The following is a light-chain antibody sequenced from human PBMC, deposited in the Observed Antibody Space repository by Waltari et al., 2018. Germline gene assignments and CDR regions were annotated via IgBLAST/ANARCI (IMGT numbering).Light chain of an antibody. CDR2: KVS. V-gene: IGKV2-30*01. Sequence: DVVMPQSPLSLHVILGQPAPISCRSTQCLVYSDVNTYMSWFQQRTGQSPRRLIYKVSNRDAGVPDRFSGSGSGTVFTLKISRVEAEDVGFYYCMQGTHWPRTFGPGTKVEIK. J-gene: IGKJ1*01. CDR1: QCLVYSDVNTY. CDR3: MQGTHWPRT.